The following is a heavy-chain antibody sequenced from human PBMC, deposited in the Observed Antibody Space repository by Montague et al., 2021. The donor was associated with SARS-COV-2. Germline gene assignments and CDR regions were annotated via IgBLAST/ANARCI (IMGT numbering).Heavy chain of an antibody. V-gene: IGHV3-23*01. CDR2: ISGSGGSP. Sequence: SLRLSRAASGFTFSRYALSWVRQAPGKGLEWVSAISGSGGSPYYADSVKGRFTISRDNSKNTLYLQMNSLRAEDTAVYYCRVGNYYDSISDYWGQGTLVTVSS. CDR3: RVGNYYDSISDY. CDR1: GFTFSRYA. J-gene: IGHJ4*02. D-gene: IGHD3-22*01.